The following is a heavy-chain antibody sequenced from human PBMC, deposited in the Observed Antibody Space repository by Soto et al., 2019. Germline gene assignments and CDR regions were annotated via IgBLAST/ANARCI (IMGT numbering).Heavy chain of an antibody. D-gene: IGHD3-10*01. CDR1: GGSISSGGYY. J-gene: IGHJ4*02. CDR2: IYYSGST. V-gene: IGHV4-31*03. Sequence: QVQLQESGPGLVKPSQTLSLTCTVSGGSISSGGYYWSWIRQHPGKVLEWMGYIYYSGSTYYNPSLKSRVTISVDTSKNQFSLKLSSVTAADTAVYYCARGVTMVRGVIHTPYFDYWGQGTLVTVSS. CDR3: ARGVTMVRGVIHTPYFDY.